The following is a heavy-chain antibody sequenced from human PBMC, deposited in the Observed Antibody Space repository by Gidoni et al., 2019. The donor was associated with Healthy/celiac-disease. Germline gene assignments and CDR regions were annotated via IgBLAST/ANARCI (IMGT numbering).Heavy chain of an antibody. V-gene: IGHV4-34*01. CDR1: GGSFSGYY. Sequence: QVQLQQWGAGLLKPSATLSLTCAVYGGSFSGYYWSWIRQPPGKGLDWIGEINHSGSTNYNPSLKSRVTISVDTSKNQFSLKLSSVTAADTAVYYCARRPGYSSPGPLRGGFDPWGQGTLVTVSS. J-gene: IGHJ5*02. D-gene: IGHD6-13*01. CDR2: INHSGST. CDR3: ARRPGYSSPGPLRGGFDP.